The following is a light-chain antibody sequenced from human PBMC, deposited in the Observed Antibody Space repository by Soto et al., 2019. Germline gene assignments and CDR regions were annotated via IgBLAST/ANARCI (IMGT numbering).Light chain of an antibody. CDR1: QSVSRN. CDR2: GAS. J-gene: IGKJ1*01. CDR3: QQYGSSPLWT. Sequence: EIVMTQSPATLSVSPRERATLSCRASQSVSRNLAWYQHKPGQAPRLLIYGASSRATGIPDRFSGSGSGTDFTLTISRLEPEDFAVYYCQQYGSSPLWTFGQGTKVDIK. V-gene: IGKV3-20*01.